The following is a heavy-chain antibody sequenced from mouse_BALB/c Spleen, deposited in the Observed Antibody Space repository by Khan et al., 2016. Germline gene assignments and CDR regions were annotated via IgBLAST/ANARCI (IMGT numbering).Heavy chain of an antibody. V-gene: IGHV5-6-3*01. Sequence: EVELVESGGGLVQPGGSLPLSCAATGFTFSTYAMSWVRQTPDKRLELVATINSNGGSTYYPDTVKGRFTISSDNAKNSLYLQMSSLKAEETDMDYSARVRQAVDYSGQGTSVTCSS. D-gene: IGHD2-14*01. J-gene: IGHJ4*01. CDR3: ARVRQAVDY. CDR2: INSNGGST. CDR1: GFTFSTYA.